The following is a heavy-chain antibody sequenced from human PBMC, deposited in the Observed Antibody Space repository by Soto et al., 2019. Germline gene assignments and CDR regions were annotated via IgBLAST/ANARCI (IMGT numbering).Heavy chain of an antibody. J-gene: IGHJ5*02. CDR2: IYYSGST. CDR3: ARWWSGSRQGFDP. V-gene: IGHV4-31*03. D-gene: IGHD3-3*01. CDR1: GGSISSGDYY. Sequence: QVQLQESGPGLVKPSQTLSLTCTVSGGSISSGDYYWSWIRQHPGKGLEWIGYIYYSGSTYYNPSHKRRVTXSXDXXKNQFSLKLSTVTAADTAVYYCARWWSGSRQGFDPWGQGTLVTVSS.